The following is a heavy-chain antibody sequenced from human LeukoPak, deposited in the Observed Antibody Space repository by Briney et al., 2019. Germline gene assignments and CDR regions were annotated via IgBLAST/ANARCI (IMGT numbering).Heavy chain of an antibody. CDR1: GFTFSRDG. D-gene: IGHD1-26*01. Sequence: GGSLRLSCAASGFTFSRDGMHWVRQAPGKGLEWVAVIWYDGSKKYYADSVKGRFTISRDNSKNTLYLQMNSLRAEDTAVYYCARLSGSFLDYWGQGTLVTVSS. V-gene: IGHV3-33*08. CDR3: ARLSGSFLDY. CDR2: IWYDGSKK. J-gene: IGHJ4*02.